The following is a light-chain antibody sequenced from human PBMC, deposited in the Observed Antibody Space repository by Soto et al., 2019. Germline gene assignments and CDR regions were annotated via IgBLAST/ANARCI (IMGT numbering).Light chain of an antibody. CDR2: SAS. J-gene: IGKJ4*01. CDR3: QQYNNWPLT. Sequence: EIVMTQSPVTLSVSPGERATLSCRASQSVSSNLAWYQQKPGQAPRLLIYSASTRATGIPVRFSGSGSGTECTLTSSSLQSGDFAVSYCQQYNNWPLTFGGRTKVEIK. V-gene: IGKV3-15*01. CDR1: QSVSSN.